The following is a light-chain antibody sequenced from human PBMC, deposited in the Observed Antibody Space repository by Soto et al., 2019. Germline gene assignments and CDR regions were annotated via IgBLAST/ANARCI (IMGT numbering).Light chain of an antibody. CDR1: QSISSW. J-gene: IGKJ1*01. Sequence: DIPMTQSPSTLSASVGDRVTITCRASQSISSWLAWYQQKPGKAPKLLIYDASSLESGVPSRFSGSGSGTEFTLTISSLQPDDVATYYCQQYNSYSTFGQGTKVEIK. CDR2: DAS. V-gene: IGKV1-5*01. CDR3: QQYNSYST.